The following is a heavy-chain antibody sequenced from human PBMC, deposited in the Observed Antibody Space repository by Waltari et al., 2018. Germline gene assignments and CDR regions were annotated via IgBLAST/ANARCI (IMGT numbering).Heavy chain of an antibody. J-gene: IGHJ4*02. V-gene: IGHV3-23*01. D-gene: IGHD4-17*01. Sequence: VQLLESGGGLVQSGGSLRLSCAASGFTFRSFAINWVRQAPGKGVEWVSVISGSGGSTDYADSVKGRFTISRDNSKNTLYLQMNNLRVEDTAVYYCASSLYGDYTQIWGRVFDYWGQGTLVTVSS. CDR2: ISGSGGST. CDR3: ASSLYGDYTQIWGRVFDY. CDR1: GFTFRSFA.